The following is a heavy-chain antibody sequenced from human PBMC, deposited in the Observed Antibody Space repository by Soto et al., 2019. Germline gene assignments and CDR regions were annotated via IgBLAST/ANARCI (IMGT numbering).Heavy chain of an antibody. CDR1: GFTFSSYA. J-gene: IGHJ3*02. D-gene: IGHD3-16*01. Sequence: GGSLRLSCAASGFTFSSYAMSWVRQAPGKGLEWVSAISGSGGSTYYADSVKGRFTISRDNSKNTLYLQMNSLRAEDTAVYYCAKGSEPVYDYVWGSYGFLRAFDIWGQGTMVTVSS. CDR3: AKGSEPVYDYVWGSYGFLRAFDI. V-gene: IGHV3-23*01. CDR2: ISGSGGST.